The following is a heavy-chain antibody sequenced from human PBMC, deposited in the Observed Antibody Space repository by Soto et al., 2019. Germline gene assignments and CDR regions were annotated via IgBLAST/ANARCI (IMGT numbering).Heavy chain of an antibody. CDR3: ARLPNKSPQN. CDR1: GFTFSSYW. J-gene: IGHJ1*01. CDR2: ISNDGSS. Sequence: EAQLVESGGGLVQPGGSLRLSCVASGFTFSSYWMHWVRQAPGKGLVWVSSISNDGSSIYADPVKGRFTISRDNAKNTLYLQMNSLRAEDTAVYYCARLPNKSPQNWGQGTLVIVSA. V-gene: IGHV3-74*01.